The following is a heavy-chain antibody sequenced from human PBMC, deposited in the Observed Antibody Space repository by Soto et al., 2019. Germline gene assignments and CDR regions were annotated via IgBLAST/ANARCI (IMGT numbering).Heavy chain of an antibody. D-gene: IGHD2-2*01. CDR1: GGTFRSYA. CDR3: ARDIIVVVPAATYYYGMDV. CDR2: INPIFGTA. Sequence: QVQLVQSGAEVKKPGSSVKVSCKASGGTFRSYAISWVRQAPGQGLEWMGWINPIFGTANYPQKFQGRVTITAYESTGTAYMAVSSLRSEDTAVYYCARDIIVVVPAATYYYGMDVGGQGTTVTVSS. V-gene: IGHV1-69*01. J-gene: IGHJ6*02.